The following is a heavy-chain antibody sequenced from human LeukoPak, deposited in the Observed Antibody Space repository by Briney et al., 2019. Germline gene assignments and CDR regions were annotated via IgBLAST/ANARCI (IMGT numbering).Heavy chain of an antibody. CDR3: ATQYSSGWGYFDY. J-gene: IGHJ4*02. CDR2: IYYSGST. CDR1: GGSISSYY. V-gene: IGHV4-59*08. Sequence: SETLSLTCTVSGGSISSYYWSWIRQPPGKGLGWIGYIYYSGSTNYNPSLKSRVTISVDTSKNQFSLKLSSVTAADTAVYYCATQYSSGWGYFDYWGQGTLVTVSS. D-gene: IGHD6-19*01.